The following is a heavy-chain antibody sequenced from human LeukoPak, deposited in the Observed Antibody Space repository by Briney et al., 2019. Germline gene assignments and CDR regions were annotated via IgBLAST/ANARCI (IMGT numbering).Heavy chain of an antibody. V-gene: IGHV3-7*01. Sequence: GGSLRLSCVASDFTFSNYWMSWVRQAPGKGLEWVGNLKQDGSEIYYLDSVKGRFTISRDNTKNSLYLQMNSLRAEDTAVYYCATIEAVRFHYWGQGTLVTVSS. D-gene: IGHD4-17*01. CDR1: DFTFSNYW. CDR2: LKQDGSEI. CDR3: ATIEAVRFHY. J-gene: IGHJ4*02.